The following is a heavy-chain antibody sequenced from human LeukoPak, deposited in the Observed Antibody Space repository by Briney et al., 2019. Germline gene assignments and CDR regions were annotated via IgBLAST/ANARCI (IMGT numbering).Heavy chain of an antibody. Sequence: GGSLRLSCAASAFTFSDYYMSWIRQAPGKGLEWVSYISIGSSTIYYADSVKGRLTISRDNAKNSLYLQMNSLRAEDTAVFYCARTPSYGDYVYAFDIWGQGTMVTVSS. D-gene: IGHD4-17*01. V-gene: IGHV3-11*04. CDR1: AFTFSDYY. CDR3: ARTPSYGDYVYAFDI. CDR2: ISIGSSTI. J-gene: IGHJ3*02.